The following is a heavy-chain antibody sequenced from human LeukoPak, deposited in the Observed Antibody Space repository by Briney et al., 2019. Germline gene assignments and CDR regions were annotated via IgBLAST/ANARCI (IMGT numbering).Heavy chain of an antibody. CDR3: AKDFGGIVVVTAIEGFDY. CDR2: ISYDGSNK. Sequence: GGSLRLSCAASGFTFSSYGMHWVRQAPGKGLEWVAVISYDGSNKYYADSVKGRFTISRDNSKNTLYLQMNSLRAEDTAVYYCAKDFGGIVVVTAIEGFDYWGQGTLVTVSS. CDR1: GFTFSSYG. V-gene: IGHV3-30*18. J-gene: IGHJ4*02. D-gene: IGHD2-21*02.